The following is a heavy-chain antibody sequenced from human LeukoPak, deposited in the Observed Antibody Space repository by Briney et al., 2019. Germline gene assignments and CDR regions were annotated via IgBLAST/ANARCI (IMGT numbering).Heavy chain of an antibody. Sequence: SETLSLTCAVYGGSFSGYYWSWIRQPPGKGLEWIGEINHSGSTNYNPSLKSRVTISVDTSKNQFSLKLSSVTAADTAVYYCARVKDYWDYFDYWGQGTLVTVSS. CDR1: GGSFSGYY. V-gene: IGHV4-34*01. CDR3: ARVKDYWDYFDY. D-gene: IGHD2-8*02. CDR2: INHSGST. J-gene: IGHJ4*02.